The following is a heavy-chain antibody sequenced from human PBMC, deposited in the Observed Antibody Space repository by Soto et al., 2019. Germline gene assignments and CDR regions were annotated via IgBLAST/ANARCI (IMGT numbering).Heavy chain of an antibody. D-gene: IGHD6-6*01. Sequence: GGSLRLSCAASGFTFSDYYMSWIRQAPGKGLEWVSYISSSGSTIYYADSVKGRFTISRDNAKNSLYLQMNSLRAEDTAVYYCARQFTSSSRDLDAFDIWGQGTMVTVSS. CDR3: ARQFTSSSRDLDAFDI. CDR1: GFTFSDYY. CDR2: ISSSGSTI. V-gene: IGHV3-11*01. J-gene: IGHJ3*02.